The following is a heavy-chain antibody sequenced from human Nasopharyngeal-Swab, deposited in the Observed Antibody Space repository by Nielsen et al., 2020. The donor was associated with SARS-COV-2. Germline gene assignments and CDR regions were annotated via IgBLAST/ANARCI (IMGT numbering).Heavy chain of an antibody. D-gene: IGHD4-17*01. V-gene: IGHV3-23*01. Sequence: GESLKISCAASGFTFSSYAMSWVRQAPGKGLEWVSAISGSGGSTYYADSVKGRFTISRDNSKNTLYLQMNSLRAEDTAVYYCAKDPDGDYGGNWFDPWGQGTLVNVSS. CDR1: GFTFSSYA. J-gene: IGHJ5*02. CDR2: ISGSGGST. CDR3: AKDPDGDYGGNWFDP.